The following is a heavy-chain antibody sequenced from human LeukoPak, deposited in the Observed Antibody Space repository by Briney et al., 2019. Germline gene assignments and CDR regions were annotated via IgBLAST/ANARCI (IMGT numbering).Heavy chain of an antibody. V-gene: IGHV4-59*06. CDR2: IYYSGST. CDR1: GGSISTYY. CDR3: ASGYCGGGSCYAREYFQH. J-gene: IGHJ1*01. D-gene: IGHD2-15*01. Sequence: PSETLSLTCTVSGGSISTYYWSWIRQPPGKGLEWIGYIYYSGSTYYNPSLKSRVTISVDTSKNQFSLKLSSVTAADTAVYYCASGYCGGGSCYAREYFQHWGQGTLVTVSS.